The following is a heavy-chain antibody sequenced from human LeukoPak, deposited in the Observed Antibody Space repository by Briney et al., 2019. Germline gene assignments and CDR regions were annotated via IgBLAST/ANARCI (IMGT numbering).Heavy chain of an antibody. CDR2: ISSSSSYI. D-gene: IGHD1-26*01. V-gene: IGHV3-21*01. CDR1: GFTFSSYS. CDR3: ASPIVGATTIDY. Sequence: GGSLRLSCAASGFTFSSYSMNWVRQAPGKGLEWVSSISSSSSYIYYADSVRGRFTISRDNAKNSLYLQMNSLRAEDTAVYYCASPIVGATTIDYWGQGTLVTVSS. J-gene: IGHJ4*02.